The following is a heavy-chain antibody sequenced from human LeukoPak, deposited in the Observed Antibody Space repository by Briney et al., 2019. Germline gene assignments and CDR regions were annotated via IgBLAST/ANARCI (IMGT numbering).Heavy chain of an antibody. Sequence: ASVKVSCKASGYTFTGYYMHWVRQAPGQGLEWMGWINPNSGGTNYAQKFQGRVTMTRDTSISTAYMELSRLRSDDTAVYYCARDYGRYDSNVGSYWGQGTLVTVSS. V-gene: IGHV1-2*02. D-gene: IGHD3-22*01. CDR3: ARDYGRYDSNVGSY. J-gene: IGHJ4*02. CDR1: GYTFTGYY. CDR2: INPNSGGT.